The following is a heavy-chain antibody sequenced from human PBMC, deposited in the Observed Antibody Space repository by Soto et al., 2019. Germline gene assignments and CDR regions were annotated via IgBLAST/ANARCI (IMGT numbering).Heavy chain of an antibody. V-gene: IGHV4-39*01. D-gene: IGHD3-3*01. Sequence: QLQLQESGPGLVKPSETLSLTCTVSGGSISSSSYYWGWIRQPPGKGLEWIGSIYYSGSTYYNPSLKSRVTISVDTSKNQFSLKLSSVTAADTAVYYCARRRDYDFWSGYYEFDYWGQGTLVTGSS. CDR3: ARRRDYDFWSGYYEFDY. CDR1: GGSISSSSYY. CDR2: IYYSGST. J-gene: IGHJ4*02.